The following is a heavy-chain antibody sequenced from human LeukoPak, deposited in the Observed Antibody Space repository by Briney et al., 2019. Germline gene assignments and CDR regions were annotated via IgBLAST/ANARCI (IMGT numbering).Heavy chain of an antibody. Sequence: SVKVSCKASGGTFSSYAISWVRQAPGQGLEWMGGIIPIFGTANYAQKIQGRVTITADESTSTAYMELSSLRSEDTAVYYCARGLGWEGAFDIWGQGTMVTVSS. CDR2: IIPIFGTA. D-gene: IGHD3/OR15-3a*01. J-gene: IGHJ3*02. CDR1: GGTFSSYA. CDR3: ARGLGWEGAFDI. V-gene: IGHV1-69*13.